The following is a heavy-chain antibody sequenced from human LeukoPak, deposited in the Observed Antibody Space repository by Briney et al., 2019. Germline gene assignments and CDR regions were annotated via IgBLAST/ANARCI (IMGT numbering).Heavy chain of an antibody. J-gene: IGHJ4*02. CDR2: ISGSGGST. CDR3: ARGGNSYGSYDY. D-gene: IGHD5-18*01. Sequence: GGSLRLSCAASGFTFSSYAMSWVRQAPGKGLEWVSAISGSGGSTYYADSVKGRFTISRDNSKNTLYLQMNSLRAEDTAVYYCARGGNSYGSYDYWGQGTLVTVSS. CDR1: GFTFSSYA. V-gene: IGHV3-23*01.